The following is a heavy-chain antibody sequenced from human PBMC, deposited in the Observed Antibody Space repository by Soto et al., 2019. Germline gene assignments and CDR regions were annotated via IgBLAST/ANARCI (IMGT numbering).Heavy chain of an antibody. CDR3: ARAYGGYADY. CDR2: IYYSGST. D-gene: IGHD5-12*01. V-gene: IGHV4-39*07. CDR1: GGSISSSSYY. J-gene: IGHJ4*02. Sequence: PSETLSLTCTVSGGSISSSSYYWDWIRQPPGKGLEWIGSIYYSGSTYYNTSLKSRVIISVDTSKNQFSLKLSSVTAADTAVYYCARAYGGYADYWGQGALVTVSS.